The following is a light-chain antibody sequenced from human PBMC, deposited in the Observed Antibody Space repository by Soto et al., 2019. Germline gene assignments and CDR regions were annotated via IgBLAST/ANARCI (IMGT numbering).Light chain of an antibody. Sequence: QSALTQPRSVSGSPGQSVTISCTGTSSVVGGYDYVSWYQQHPGKAPQLMIYDVSERPSGVPDRFSGSKSGNTASLTISGLQAEDEADYYCCSYAGSYTYVFGTGTKVTVL. V-gene: IGLV2-11*01. J-gene: IGLJ1*01. CDR1: SSVVGGYDY. CDR3: CSYAGSYTYV. CDR2: DVS.